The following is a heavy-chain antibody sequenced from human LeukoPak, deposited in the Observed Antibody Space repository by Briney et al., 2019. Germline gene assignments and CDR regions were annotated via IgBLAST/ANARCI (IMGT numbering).Heavy chain of an antibody. Sequence: GGSLRLSCAASGFTFNNYSMNWVRQAPGKGLEWVSSISAGGTYIHYADSVKGRFTVSRDNAKNSLFMQMNNLRAEDTAVYYCVRDGATRLEFDYWGQGTLVTVSS. J-gene: IGHJ4*02. CDR2: ISAGGTYI. CDR3: VRDGATRLEFDY. V-gene: IGHV3-21*01. CDR1: GFTFNNYS. D-gene: IGHD4/OR15-4a*01.